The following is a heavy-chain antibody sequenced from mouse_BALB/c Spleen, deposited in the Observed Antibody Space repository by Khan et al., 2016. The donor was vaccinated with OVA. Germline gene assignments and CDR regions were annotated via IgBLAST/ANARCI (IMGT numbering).Heavy chain of an antibody. J-gene: IGHJ3*01. V-gene: IGHV9-3*02. CDR1: GYTFTNYG. D-gene: IGHD1-1*01. CDR2: INTNTGEP. Sequence: MKEDGPELKKPGETVKISCKASGYTFTNYGINWVKQAPGKGLKWMGWINTNTGEPTYAEEFKGRFAFSLETSANTAYLQLNNLKNEDTATYFCARGNYYGSNSWFAYWGQGTLVTVSA. CDR3: ARGNYYGSNSWFAY.